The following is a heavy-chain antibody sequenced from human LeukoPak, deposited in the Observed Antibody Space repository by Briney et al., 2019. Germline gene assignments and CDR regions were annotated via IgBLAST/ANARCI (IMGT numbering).Heavy chain of an antibody. D-gene: IGHD2-15*01. CDR3: AREDIVMSNDAFDI. CDR2: MNTASGDT. Sequence: ASVKVSCKASAYSFSSYDINWLRQASGQGLEWVGWMNTASGDTGSAQKFQGRVTMTRNTSINTAYMELSSLGSEDTAVYYCAREDIVMSNDAFDIWGQGTRVTVSS. V-gene: IGHV1-8*02. CDR1: AYSFSSYD. J-gene: IGHJ3*02.